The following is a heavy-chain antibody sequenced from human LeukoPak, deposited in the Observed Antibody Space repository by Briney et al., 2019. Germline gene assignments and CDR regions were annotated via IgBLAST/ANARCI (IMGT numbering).Heavy chain of an antibody. CDR3: ARDLTLYYYDSSGYTFGY. J-gene: IGHJ4*02. CDR1: GYTFTSYG. Sequence: ASVKVSCKASGYTFTSYGISWVRQAPGQGLEWMGWISAYNGNTNYAQKLQGRVTMTTDTSTSTAYMELRSLRSDDTAVYYCARDLTLYYYDSSGYTFGYWGQGTLVTVSS. D-gene: IGHD3-22*01. V-gene: IGHV1-18*01. CDR2: ISAYNGNT.